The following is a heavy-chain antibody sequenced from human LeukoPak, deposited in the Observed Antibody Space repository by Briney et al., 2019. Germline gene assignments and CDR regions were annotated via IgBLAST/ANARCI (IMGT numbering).Heavy chain of an antibody. CDR3: ARRTYYYDSSGPIDLDY. D-gene: IGHD3-22*01. Sequence: GGSLRLSCAASGFTFSSYSMNWVRQAPGKGLEYVSYISSGSGTIYYADSVKGRFTISRDNAKNSLYLQMNSLSAEDTAVYYCARRTYYYDSSGPIDLDYWSQGTLVTVSS. CDR1: GFTFSSYS. CDR2: ISSGSGTI. J-gene: IGHJ4*02. V-gene: IGHV3-48*04.